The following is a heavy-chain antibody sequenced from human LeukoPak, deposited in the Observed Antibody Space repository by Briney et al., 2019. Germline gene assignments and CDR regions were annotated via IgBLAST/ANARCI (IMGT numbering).Heavy chain of an antibody. CDR3: ARLVVVPAAILPDY. CDR1: GYTFTSYG. J-gene: IGHJ4*02. D-gene: IGHD2-2*01. Sequence: ASVKVSCKASGYTFTSYGFSWVRQAPGQGLEWMGWISAYNGNTNYAQKLQGRVTMTTDTSTSTAYMELRSLRSDDTAVYYCARLVVVPAAILPDYWGQGTLVTVSS. CDR2: ISAYNGNT. V-gene: IGHV1-18*04.